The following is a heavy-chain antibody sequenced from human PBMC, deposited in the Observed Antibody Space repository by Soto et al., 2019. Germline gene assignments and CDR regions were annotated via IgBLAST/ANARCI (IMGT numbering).Heavy chain of an antibody. CDR1: GFTFSSYW. J-gene: IGHJ4*02. D-gene: IGHD1-1*01. CDR3: ARDLRSRPVDY. CDR2: IKQDGSEK. V-gene: IGHV3-7*03. Sequence: GESLKISCAASGFTFSSYWMSWVRQAPGKGLEWVANIKQDGSEKYYVDSVKGRFTISRDNAKNSLYLQMNSLRAEDTAVYYCARDLRSRPVDYWGQGTLVTVSS.